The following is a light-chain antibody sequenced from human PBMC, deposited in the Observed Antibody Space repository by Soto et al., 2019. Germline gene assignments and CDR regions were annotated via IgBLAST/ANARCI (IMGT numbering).Light chain of an antibody. CDR3: QQSYSTPY. V-gene: IGKV1-27*01. CDR1: QCISNY. J-gene: IGKJ3*01. CDR2: AAS. Sequence: DIQMNQSPSSLSASVGDRVTITCRATQCISNYLAWYQHKPGKVPKLLIYAASTLQSGVPSRFSGSGSGTDFTLTISSLQPQDFATYYCQQSYSTPYFGPGTKVDIK.